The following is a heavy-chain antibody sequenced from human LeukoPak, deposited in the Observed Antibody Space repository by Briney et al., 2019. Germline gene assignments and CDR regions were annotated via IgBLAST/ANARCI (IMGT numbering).Heavy chain of an antibody. J-gene: IGHJ4*02. V-gene: IGHV1-18*01. CDR1: GYTFSIYG. Sequence: ASVKVSCKASGYTFSIYGISWVRQAPGQGLEWMAWISPYNGNTNYAQKFQGRLTMTTDSSTSTAYMELRSLRSDDTAVYYCARGGYSYGYMGYFDYWGQGTLVAVSS. CDR3: ARGGYSYGYMGYFDY. D-gene: IGHD5-18*01. CDR2: ISPYNGNT.